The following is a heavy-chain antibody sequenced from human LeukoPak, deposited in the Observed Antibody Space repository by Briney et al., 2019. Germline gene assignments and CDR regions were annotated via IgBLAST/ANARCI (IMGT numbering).Heavy chain of an antibody. CDR3: ARARTAQYNWFDP. CDR2: LSSSSSII. D-gene: IGHD4-17*01. J-gene: IGHJ5*02. V-gene: IGHV3-48*01. CDR1: GFTFSSYS. Sequence: GGSLRLSCAASGFTFSSYSMNEVRPAPGKGVEGVSYLSSSSSIIYYADSVKGRFTISRDNAKNSLYLQMNSLRAEDTAVYYCARARTAQYNWFDPWGQGTLVTVSS.